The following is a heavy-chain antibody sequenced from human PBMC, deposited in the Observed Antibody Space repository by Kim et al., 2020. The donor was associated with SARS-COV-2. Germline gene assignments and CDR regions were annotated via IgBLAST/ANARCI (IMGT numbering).Heavy chain of an antibody. CDR2: IYYSGST. D-gene: IGHD3-3*01. Sequence: SETLSLTCTVSGGSISSGGYYWSWIRQHPGKGLEWIGYIYYSGSTYYNPSLKSRVTISVDTSKNQFSLKLSSVTAADTAVYYCARIISEFGGFDYWGQGTLVTVSS. CDR1: GGSISSGGYY. J-gene: IGHJ4*02. CDR3: ARIISEFGGFDY. V-gene: IGHV4-31*03.